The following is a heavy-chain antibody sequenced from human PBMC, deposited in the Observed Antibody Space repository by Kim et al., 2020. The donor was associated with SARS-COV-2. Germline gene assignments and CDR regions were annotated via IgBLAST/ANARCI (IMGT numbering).Heavy chain of an antibody. CDR3: ARGTPFFDY. J-gene: IGHJ4*02. CDR2: SNE. Sequence: SNEYYADSVKGRFTISRDNSKNTLSLQMNSLRVEDTAVYYCARGTPFFDYWGQGTLVAVSS. V-gene: IGHV3-33*01.